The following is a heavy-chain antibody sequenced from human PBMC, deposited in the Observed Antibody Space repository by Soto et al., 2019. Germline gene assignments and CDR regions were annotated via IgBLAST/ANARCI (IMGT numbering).Heavy chain of an antibody. CDR2: INHSGST. D-gene: IGHD6-25*01. Sequence: SETLSLTCAVYGGSFSGYYWSWIRQPPGKGLEWIGEINHSGSTNYNPSLKSRVTISVDTSKNQFSLKLSSVTAADTAWYYCARETGGGLYYWGQGNLVTVSS. J-gene: IGHJ4*02. V-gene: IGHV4-34*01. CDR3: ARETGGGLYY. CDR1: GGSFSGYY.